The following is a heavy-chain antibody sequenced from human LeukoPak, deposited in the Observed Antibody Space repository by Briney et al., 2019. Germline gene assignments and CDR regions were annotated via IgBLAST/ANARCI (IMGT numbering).Heavy chain of an antibody. CDR2: ISGSGGST. J-gene: IGHJ3*02. CDR1: GFTFSSYA. CDR3: ARGGPNDFWSGYPDDAFDI. D-gene: IGHD3-3*01. Sequence: QSGGSLRLSCAASGFTFSSYAMSWARQAPGKGLEWVSAISGSGGSTYYADSVKGRFTISRDNAKNSLYLQMNSLRAEDTAVYYCARGGPNDFWSGYPDDAFDIWGQGTMVTVSS. V-gene: IGHV3-23*01.